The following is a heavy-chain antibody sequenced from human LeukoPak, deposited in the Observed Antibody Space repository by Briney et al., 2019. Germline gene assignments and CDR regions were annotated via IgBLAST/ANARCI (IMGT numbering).Heavy chain of an antibody. V-gene: IGHV3-15*01. J-gene: IGHJ4*02. D-gene: IGHD3-3*01. CDR1: GFTFSNAW. Sequence: GRSLRLSCAASGFTFSNAWMSWVRQAPGKGLEWVGRIKSKTDGGTTDYAAPVKGRFTISRDDSKNTLYLQMNSLKAEDTAVYYCTTDRATYYDFWSGPRWGQGTLVTVSS. CDR3: TTDRATYYDFWSGPR. CDR2: IKSKTDGGTT.